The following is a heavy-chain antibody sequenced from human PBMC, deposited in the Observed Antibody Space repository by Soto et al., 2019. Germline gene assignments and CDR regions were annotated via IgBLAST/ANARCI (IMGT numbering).Heavy chain of an antibody. Sequence: QLQLQESGPGLVKPSETLSLTCTVSGGSISSSSYYWGWIRQPPGKGLEWIGSIYYRGSTYYNPSLKSRVTISVDTSKNQFSLKLSSVTAADTAVYYCARSPMTTVVTPFDYWGQGTLVTVSS. CDR3: ARSPMTTVVTPFDY. CDR1: GGSISSSSYY. CDR2: IYYRGST. J-gene: IGHJ4*02. D-gene: IGHD4-17*01. V-gene: IGHV4-39*01.